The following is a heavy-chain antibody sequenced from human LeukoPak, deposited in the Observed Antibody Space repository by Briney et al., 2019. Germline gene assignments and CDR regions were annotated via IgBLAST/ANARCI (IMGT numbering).Heavy chain of an antibody. CDR3: GRVAKVHWGYGMDV. V-gene: IGHV3-72*01. Sequence: GGSLRLSCAASGFTFSDHYMDWVRQAPGTGLEWVGRTRNRANGYTTEYAASVKGRFTISRDDSKSLLYLQMNSLKTEDTAVYYCGRVAKVHWGYGMDVWGLGATVTVSS. J-gene: IGHJ6*02. CDR2: TRNRANGYTT. D-gene: IGHD7-27*01. CDR1: GFTFSDHY.